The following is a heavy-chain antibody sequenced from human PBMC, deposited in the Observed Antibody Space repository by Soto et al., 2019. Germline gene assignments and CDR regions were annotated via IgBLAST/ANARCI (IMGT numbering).Heavy chain of an antibody. V-gene: IGHV3-15*07. J-gene: IGHJ4*02. CDR2: IKSKTDGGTT. D-gene: IGHD3-22*01. CDR1: GFTFSNAW. CDR3: EAYYYDSSGYYHFDY. Sequence: GSLRLSCAASGFTFSNAWMNWVRQAPGKGLEWVGRIKSKTDGGTTDYAAPVKGRFTISRDDSKNTLYLQMNSLKTEDTAVYYCEAYYYDSSGYYHFDYWGQGTLVTVSS.